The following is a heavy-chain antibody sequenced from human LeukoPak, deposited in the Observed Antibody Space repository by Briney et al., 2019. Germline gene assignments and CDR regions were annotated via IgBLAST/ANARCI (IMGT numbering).Heavy chain of an antibody. J-gene: IGHJ3*02. CDR1: GGSISSYY. D-gene: IGHD6-19*01. Sequence: PSETLSLTCTVSGGSISSYYWSWIRQPPGKGLEWIGYIYYSGSTNYNPSLKSRVTKSVDTSKNQFSLKLSSVTAADTAVYYCARVPEWDSSGWDRAFDIWGQGTTVTVSS. V-gene: IGHV4-59*01. CDR2: IYYSGST. CDR3: ARVPEWDSSGWDRAFDI.